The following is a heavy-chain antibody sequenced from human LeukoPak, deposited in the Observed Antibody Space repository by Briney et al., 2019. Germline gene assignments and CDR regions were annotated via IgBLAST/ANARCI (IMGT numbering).Heavy chain of an antibody. V-gene: IGHV4-39*07. CDR3: AGSTTIGYYYYMDV. Sequence: SETLSLTCTVSGGSISSSSYYWGWIRQPPGRELEWIGSIYYSGSTYYNPSLKSRVTISVDTSKNQFSLKLSSVTAADTAVYYCAGSTTIGYYYYMDVSGKGTTVTVSS. CDR1: GGSISSSSYY. J-gene: IGHJ6*03. CDR2: IYYSGST. D-gene: IGHD5-12*01.